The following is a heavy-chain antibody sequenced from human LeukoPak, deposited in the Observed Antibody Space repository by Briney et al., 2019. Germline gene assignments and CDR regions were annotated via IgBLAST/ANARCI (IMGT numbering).Heavy chain of an antibody. CDR2: INHSGST. CDR3: AGSGSFFDY. CDR1: GGSFSGYY. D-gene: IGHD3-10*01. V-gene: IGHV4-34*01. Sequence: PSETLSLTCAVYGGSFSGYYWSWIRQPPGKGLEWIGEINHSGSTNYNPSLKSRVTMSVDTSKNQFSLKLSSVTAADTAVYYCAGSGSFFDYWGQGTLVTVPS. J-gene: IGHJ4*02.